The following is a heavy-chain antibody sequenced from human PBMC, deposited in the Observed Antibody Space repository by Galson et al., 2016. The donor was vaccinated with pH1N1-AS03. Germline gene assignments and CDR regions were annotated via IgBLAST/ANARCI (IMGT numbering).Heavy chain of an antibody. Sequence: SETLSLTCTVSGGSLTDYQWSWIRQSPGKGLEWIGEISHSGTTDYNPSLKSRVSISVDTSKDQFSLNLSSMTAADAAVYYCARGNPFLGSSWYEDSWGQGTLVIVSS. J-gene: IGHJ4*02. V-gene: IGHV4-34*01. D-gene: IGHD6-13*01. CDR1: GGSLTDYQ. CDR3: ARGNPFLGSSWYEDS. CDR2: ISHSGTT.